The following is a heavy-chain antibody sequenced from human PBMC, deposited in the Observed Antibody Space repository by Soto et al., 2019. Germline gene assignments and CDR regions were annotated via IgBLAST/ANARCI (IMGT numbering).Heavy chain of an antibody. CDR1: GGSVNSGNYY. D-gene: IGHD3-10*02. V-gene: IGHV4-61*01. CDR3: ALSIFGRAAHKRTDYYYGMDV. J-gene: IGHJ6*02. Sequence: SETLSLTCAVFGGSVNSGNYYWSWIRQPPGKGLEWIGEMSHSGGTHFNPSLKSRVTISVDTSKNQFSLKLSSVTAADTAVYYCALSIFGRAAHKRTDYYYGMDVWGQGTTATVSS. CDR2: MSHSGGT.